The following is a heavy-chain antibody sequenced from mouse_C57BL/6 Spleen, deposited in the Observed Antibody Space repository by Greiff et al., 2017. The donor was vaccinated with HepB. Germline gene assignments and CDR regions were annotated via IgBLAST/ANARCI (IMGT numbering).Heavy chain of an antibody. D-gene: IGHD2-4*01. CDR3: ARGDYDPFAY. J-gene: IGHJ3*01. V-gene: IGHV1-66*01. Sequence: QVQLQQSGPELVKPGASVKISCKASGYSFTSYYIHWVKQRPEQGLEWIGWIYPGSGNTKYNEKFKGKATLTADTSSSTAYMQLSSLTSEDSAVYYCARGDYDPFAYWGQGTLVTVSA. CDR2: IYPGSGNT. CDR1: GYSFTSYY.